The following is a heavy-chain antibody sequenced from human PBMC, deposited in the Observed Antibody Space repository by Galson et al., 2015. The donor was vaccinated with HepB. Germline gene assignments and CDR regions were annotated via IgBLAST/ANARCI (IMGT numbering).Heavy chain of an antibody. Sequence: QVQLQESGPGLVKPSETLSLTCTVSGGSISSDSYYWSWIRKPAGKGLEWIGRIYTSGSTNYNPSLKSRVTMSVDTSKNQFSLKLSSVTAADTAVYYCARERDQWGSGYLNDYWGQGTLVTVSS. CDR2: IYTSGST. J-gene: IGHJ4*02. CDR3: ARERDQWGSGYLNDY. CDR1: GGSISSDSYY. D-gene: IGHD3-3*01. V-gene: IGHV4-61*02.